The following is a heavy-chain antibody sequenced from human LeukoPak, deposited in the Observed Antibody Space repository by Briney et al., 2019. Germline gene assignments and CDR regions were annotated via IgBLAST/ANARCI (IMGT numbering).Heavy chain of an antibody. Sequence: SETLSLTCAVHGGFNGYHWGWIRQSPGKGLEWIGEITYNGVTNYNPSLKVTISVDTSKSLFSLKLSSVTAADTAVYFCTRSGLTGMRTYPRTPSYYYGMDVWGQGTAVTVSS. J-gene: IGHJ6*02. CDR3: TRSGLTGMRTYPRTPSYYYGMDV. D-gene: IGHD1/OR15-1a*01. CDR1: GGFNGYH. CDR2: ITYNGVT. V-gene: IGHV4-34*01.